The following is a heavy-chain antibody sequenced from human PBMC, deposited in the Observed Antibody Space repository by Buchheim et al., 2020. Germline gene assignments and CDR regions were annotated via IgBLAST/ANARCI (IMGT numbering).Heavy chain of an antibody. CDR1: GGSFSGYY. J-gene: IGHJ6*02. Sequence: QVQLQQWGAGLLKPSETLSLTCAVYGGSFSGYYWSWIRQPPGKGLEWIGEINHSGSTNYNPSLKSRVTISVDTSKNQFSLKLSSVTAADTAVYYCARGGYKWLTTHGPHYYYYGMDVWGQGTT. V-gene: IGHV4-34*01. CDR3: ARGGYKWLTTHGPHYYYYGMDV. D-gene: IGHD4-17*01. CDR2: INHSGST.